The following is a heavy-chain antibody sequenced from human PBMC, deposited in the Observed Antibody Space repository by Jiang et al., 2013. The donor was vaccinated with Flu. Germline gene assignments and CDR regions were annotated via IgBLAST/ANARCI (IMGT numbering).Heavy chain of an antibody. Sequence: EVKKPGTSVRVSCKASGFTFSNSAMQWVRQARGHRLEWIGWILVGSGDTNYAQRFQERVTITRDMSTGTAYMELSSLRSEDTAVYYCARDRVWSGWQRTDFDYWGQGTLVTVSS. D-gene: IGHD6-19*01. CDR3: ARDRVWSGWQRTDFDY. J-gene: IGHJ4*02. CDR1: GFTFSNSA. V-gene: IGHV1-58*02. CDR2: ILVGSGDT.